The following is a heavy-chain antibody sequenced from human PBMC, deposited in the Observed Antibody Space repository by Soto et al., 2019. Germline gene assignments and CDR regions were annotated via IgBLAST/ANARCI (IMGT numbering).Heavy chain of an antibody. Sequence: QVQLVQSGAEVKKPGASVKVSCKASGYTFTSYGISWVRQAPGQGLEWMGWISAYNGNTNYAQKLQGRVTMTTDTSTSTAYMELRSLRSDDTAVYYCARDPMYYDILTGHISDYYSDYWGQGTLVTVSS. J-gene: IGHJ4*02. CDR1: GYTFTSYG. D-gene: IGHD3-9*01. CDR2: ISAYNGNT. V-gene: IGHV1-18*01. CDR3: ARDPMYYDILTGHISDYYSDY.